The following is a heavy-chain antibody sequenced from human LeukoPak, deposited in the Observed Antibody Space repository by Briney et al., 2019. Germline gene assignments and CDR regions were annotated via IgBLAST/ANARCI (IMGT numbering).Heavy chain of an antibody. D-gene: IGHD3-3*01. CDR2: IYWNDNK. CDR3: AHSGTYYDFWSGYPYFEY. J-gene: IGHJ4*02. CDR1: GFSLSTSGVG. V-gene: IGHV2-5*01. Sequence: SGPTLVKPTQTLTLTCTSSGFSLSTSGVGVGWIRQPPGKALEWLALIYWNDNKRYSPSLKNRLTITKDTSKNQVVLTMTNMDPVDTATYYCAHSGTYYDFWSGYPYFEYWGQGTLVTVSS.